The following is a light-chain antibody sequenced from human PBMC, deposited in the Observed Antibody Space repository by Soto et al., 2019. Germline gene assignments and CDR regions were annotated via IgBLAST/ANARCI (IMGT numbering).Light chain of an antibody. CDR1: SSNIGNNY. CDR3: GTWDSSLSAL. V-gene: IGLV1-51*01. CDR2: DNN. Sequence: QSVLTQPPSVSADPGQKVTISCSGSSSNIGNNYVSWYQQLPGTAPKLLIYDNNKRPSGIPDRFSGSKSGTSATLGITGLQTGDEADYYCGTWDSSLSALFGGGTKVTVL. J-gene: IGLJ2*01.